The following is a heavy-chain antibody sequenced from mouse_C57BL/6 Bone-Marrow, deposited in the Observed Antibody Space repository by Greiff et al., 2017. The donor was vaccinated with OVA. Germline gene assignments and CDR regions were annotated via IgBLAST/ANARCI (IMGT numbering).Heavy chain of an antibody. D-gene: IGHD3-2*02. J-gene: IGHJ2*01. V-gene: IGHV1-72*01. CDR3: ARQLRRFLDY. CDR1: GYTFTSYW. Sequence: QVQLQQSGAELVKPGASVKLSCKASGYTFTSYWMHWVKQRPGRGLEWIGRIDPYSGGTKYNEKFKSKATLTVDKPSSTAYMQLSSLTSEDSAVYYCARQLRRFLDYWGQGTTLTVSS. CDR2: IDPYSGGT.